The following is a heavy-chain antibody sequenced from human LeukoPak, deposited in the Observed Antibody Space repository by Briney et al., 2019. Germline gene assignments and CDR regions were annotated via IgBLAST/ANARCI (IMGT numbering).Heavy chain of an antibody. CDR3: AKGSSGSYLFDY. J-gene: IGHJ4*02. Sequence: GRSLRLSCAASGFTFSSYGMHWVRQAPGKGLEWVAVISYDGSNKYYADSVKGRFTISRDNSKNTLYLQMNSLRAEDTAVYYCAKGSSGSYLFDYWGQGTLVTVSS. V-gene: IGHV3-30*18. CDR1: GFTFSSYG. CDR2: ISYDGSNK. D-gene: IGHD1-26*01.